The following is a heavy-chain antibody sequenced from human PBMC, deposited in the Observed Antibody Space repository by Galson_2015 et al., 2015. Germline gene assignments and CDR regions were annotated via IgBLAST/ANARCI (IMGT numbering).Heavy chain of an antibody. CDR2: MKAVSGET. J-gene: IGHJ6*02. D-gene: IGHD2/OR15-2a*01. Sequence: SVKVSCKASGYTFTSYAMHWVRQAPGQRLEWMGCMKAVSGETKYSQKFKGRVTITRDTSASTAYVELSSLRSEDTAVYYCAREVKVDTCVFCYYYYGMDVWGQGTTVTVSS. CDR3: AREVKVDTCVFCYYYYGMDV. CDR1: GYTFTSYA. V-gene: IGHV1-3*01.